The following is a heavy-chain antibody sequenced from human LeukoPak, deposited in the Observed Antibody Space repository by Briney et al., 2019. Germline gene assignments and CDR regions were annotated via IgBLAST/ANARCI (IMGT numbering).Heavy chain of an antibody. CDR2: ISPNGVIT. D-gene: IGHD5-24*01. J-gene: IGHJ4*02. V-gene: IGHV3-23*01. CDR3: AKDDAWLQYGD. Sequence: GGSLRLSCAASGFTFSSYEVNWVRQAPGKGLEWVSGISPNGVITYYADSVKGRFTISRDNSKGTVSLQMNSLRPEDTAVYYCAKDDAWLQYGDWGRGTLVTVSS. CDR1: GFTFSSYE.